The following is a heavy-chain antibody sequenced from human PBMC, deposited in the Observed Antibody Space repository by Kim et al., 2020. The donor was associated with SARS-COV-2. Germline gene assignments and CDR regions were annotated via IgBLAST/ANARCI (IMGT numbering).Heavy chain of an antibody. CDR3: ATAASQTYYYGMDV. J-gene: IGHJ6*02. CDR1: GFTFSNYA. CDR2: ITADPGST. V-gene: IGHV3-23*01. Sequence: GGSLRLSCAASGFTFSNYAMNWVRQAPGKGLEWVSAITADPGSTYYVDSVKGRFTISRDNSKNTLSLQMSSLRAEDTAVYYCATAASQTYYYGMDVWGQGTTVTVSS.